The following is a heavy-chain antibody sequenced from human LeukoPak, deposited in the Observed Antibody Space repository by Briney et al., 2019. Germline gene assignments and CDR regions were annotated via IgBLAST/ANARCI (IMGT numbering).Heavy chain of an antibody. D-gene: IGHD3-16*01. CDR2: INNSGST. CDR1: GGSFSGYY. V-gene: IGHV4-34*01. CDR3: ARDIWGSST. Sequence: SETLSLTCAVYGGSFSGYYWGWIRQPPGKGLEWIGEINNSGSTNYNPSLKSRVTISVDTSKNQFSLKLNSVTAADTAVYYCARDIWGSSTWGPGTLVTVSS. J-gene: IGHJ5*02.